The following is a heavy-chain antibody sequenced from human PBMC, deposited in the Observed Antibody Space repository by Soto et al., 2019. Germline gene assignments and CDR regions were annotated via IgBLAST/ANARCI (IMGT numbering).Heavy chain of an antibody. Sequence: QMLLVESGGGVVQPRRSLRLSCAASGFTFSSSGMHWVRQAPGKGLEWVAVMSHAGSNKFYADSVRGRFTISRDNSKNMLYLEMNSLRAEDTAVYYCAKDLSNGGNVDTDYYYAMDVWGQGTTVTVSS. D-gene: IGHD5-18*01. CDR2: MSHAGSNK. V-gene: IGHV3-30*18. CDR3: AKDLSNGGNVDTDYYYAMDV. J-gene: IGHJ6*02. CDR1: GFTFSSSG.